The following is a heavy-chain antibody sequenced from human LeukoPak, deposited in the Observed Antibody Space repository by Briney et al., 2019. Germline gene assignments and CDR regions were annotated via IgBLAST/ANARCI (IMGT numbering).Heavy chain of an antibody. CDR3: AREPGWFDP. V-gene: IGHV1-2*02. Sequence: ASVKVSCKASGYTFTGYYMHWVRQAPGQGLEWMGWINPNSGGTNYAQKFQGRVTMTRDTSISTAYMELSSLRSEDTAVYYCAREPGWFDPWGQGTLVTVSS. CDR1: GYTFTGYY. CDR2: INPNSGGT. J-gene: IGHJ5*02.